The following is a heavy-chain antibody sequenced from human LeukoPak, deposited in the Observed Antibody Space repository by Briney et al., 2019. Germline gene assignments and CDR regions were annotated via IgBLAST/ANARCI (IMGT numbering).Heavy chain of an antibody. D-gene: IGHD3-10*01. V-gene: IGHV3-30-3*01. Sequence: GGSLRLSCAASGLTLSRSSIHWVRQAPGKGLEWVAFISYDVTNKYYADSVKGRLTISRDNCKNTLYLQMNSLSAEDTALYYCAKEQTSSGYFDYWGQGTLVTVSS. J-gene: IGHJ4*02. CDR1: GLTLSRSS. CDR3: AKEQTSSGYFDY. CDR2: ISYDVTNK.